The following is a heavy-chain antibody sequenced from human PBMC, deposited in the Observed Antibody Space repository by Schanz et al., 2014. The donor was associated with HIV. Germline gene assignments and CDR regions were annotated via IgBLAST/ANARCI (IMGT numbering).Heavy chain of an antibody. V-gene: IGHV3-15*01. D-gene: IGHD3-3*01. CDR3: TTRRVLGVNLDV. J-gene: IGHJ6*02. Sequence: VQLVESGGGVVQPGRSLRLSCAASGFTFSNAWMNWVRQAPGKGLEWVAHIKRKTDGETTDYAAPVKGRFTISRDDSKTTLFLQMNSLKSEDTAVYYCTTRRVLGVNLDVWGQGTTVTVSS. CDR2: IKRKTDGETT. CDR1: GFTFSNAW.